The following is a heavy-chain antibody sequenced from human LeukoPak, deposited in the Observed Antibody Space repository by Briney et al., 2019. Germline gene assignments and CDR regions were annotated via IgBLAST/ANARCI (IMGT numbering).Heavy chain of an antibody. D-gene: IGHD6-19*01. J-gene: IGHJ5*02. Sequence: GASVKVSCKASGYTFTSYDIIWVRQATGQGLEWMGWMNPNSGNTGYAQKFQGRVTMTRNTSISTAYMELSSLRSEDTAVYYCATYSFHAGIAVAGTRANWFDPWGQGTLVTVSS. CDR2: MNPNSGNT. CDR3: ATYSFHAGIAVAGTRANWFDP. V-gene: IGHV1-8*01. CDR1: GYTFTSYD.